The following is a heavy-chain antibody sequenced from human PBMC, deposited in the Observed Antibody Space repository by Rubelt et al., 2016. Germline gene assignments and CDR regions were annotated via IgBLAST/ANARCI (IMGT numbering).Heavy chain of an antibody. D-gene: IGHD3-22*01. CDR3: ARDLVGVVITTHDAFDI. J-gene: IGHJ3*02. Sequence: QVQLVQSGAEVKKPGSSVKVSCKASGGTFSSYAISWVRQAPGQGLEWMGGFIPIFGTANYAQKFQGRGTITADKSTSKAYMELSSLRAEDTAVYYCARDLVGVVITTHDAFDIWGQGTMVTVSS. CDR1: GGTFSSYA. CDR2: FIPIFGTA. V-gene: IGHV1-69*06.